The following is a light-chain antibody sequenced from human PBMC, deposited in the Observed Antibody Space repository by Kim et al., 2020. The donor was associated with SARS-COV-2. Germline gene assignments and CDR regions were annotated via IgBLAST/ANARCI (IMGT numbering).Light chain of an antibody. CDR2: AAS. CDR1: QDIRDD. Sequence: DIQMTQSPSSLSASVGDRVTITCRASQDIRDDLGWYEHRPGKAPKRLIYAASSLQSGVPSRFSGSGSGTEFTLTISSLQPEDFATYYCLQHNTYRLTFGGGTKVDIQ. V-gene: IGKV1-17*01. J-gene: IGKJ4*01. CDR3: LQHNTYRLT.